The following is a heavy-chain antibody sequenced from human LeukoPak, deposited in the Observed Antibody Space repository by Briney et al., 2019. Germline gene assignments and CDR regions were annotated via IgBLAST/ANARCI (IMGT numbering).Heavy chain of an antibody. CDR3: ARVVISHGMDV. CDR2: ISSSGSTI. D-gene: IGHD2-21*01. V-gene: IGHV3-11*04. CDR1: GFTFSDYY. J-gene: IGHJ6*02. Sequence: GGSLRLSCAASGFTFSDYYMSWIRQAPGKGLEWVSYISSSGSTIYYADSVKGRFTISRENDKNSLYLQMNSLRAEDTAVYYCARVVISHGMDVWGQGTTVTVSS.